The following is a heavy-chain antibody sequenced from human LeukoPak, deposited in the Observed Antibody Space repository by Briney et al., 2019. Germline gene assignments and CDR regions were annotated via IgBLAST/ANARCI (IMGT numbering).Heavy chain of an antibody. J-gene: IGHJ4*02. CDR2: ISGSGGGT. Sequence: GGSLRLSCAASGFTFSSYAMSWVRQAPEKGLEWVSTISGSGGGTYYADSVKGRFTISRDDSENTLYLQMDSLRAEDTAVYYCATGYYFGSGSYGYLDYWGQGTLVTVSS. CDR3: ATGYYFGSGSYGYLDY. CDR1: GFTFSSYA. D-gene: IGHD3-10*01. V-gene: IGHV3-23*01.